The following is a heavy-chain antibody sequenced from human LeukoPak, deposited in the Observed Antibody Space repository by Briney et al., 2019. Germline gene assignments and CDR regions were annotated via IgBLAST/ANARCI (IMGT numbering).Heavy chain of an antibody. J-gene: IGHJ3*02. CDR2: ISYDGSNK. D-gene: IGHD6-6*01. V-gene: IGHV3-30-3*01. Sequence: GRSLRLSCAASGFTFSSYAMHWVRQAPGKGLEWVAIISYDGSNKYYADSVKGRFTISRDNSKNTLYLQMNSLRAEDTAVYYCAKDHQYSSSYSNAFDIWGQGTMVTVSS. CDR3: AKDHQYSSSYSNAFDI. CDR1: GFTFSSYA.